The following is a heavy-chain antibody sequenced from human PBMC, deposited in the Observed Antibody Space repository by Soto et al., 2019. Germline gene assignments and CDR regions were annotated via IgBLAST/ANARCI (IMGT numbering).Heavy chain of an antibody. V-gene: IGHV3-30-3*01. J-gene: IGHJ6*02. CDR3: ARDHGMFLSYYYYGMDV. CDR1: GFTFRRFS. CDR2: ISYDGSNT. D-gene: IGHD3-10*02. Sequence: QVQLVESGGGVVQPGRSLTLSCEDSGFTFRRFSMHWVRQAPVKGLSWVAVISYDGSNTHYAESVKGRFNISRDDSKNTVFLQMNNLRGEDSAVYYCARDHGMFLSYYYYGMDVGGQGTTVSVSS.